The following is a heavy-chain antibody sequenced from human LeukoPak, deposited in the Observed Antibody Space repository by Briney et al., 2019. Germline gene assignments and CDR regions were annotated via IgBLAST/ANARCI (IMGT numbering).Heavy chain of an antibody. CDR2: INPNSGGT. V-gene: IGHV1-2*06. CDR3: ANRHSSGYYSPFDY. CDR1: GYTFTGYY. D-gene: IGHD3-22*01. Sequence: ASVKVSCKASGYTFTGYYMHWVRQAPGQGLEWMGRINPNSGGTNYAQKFQGRVTITADESTSTAYMELSSLRSEDTAVYYCANRHSSGYYSPFDYWGQGTLVTVSS. J-gene: IGHJ4*02.